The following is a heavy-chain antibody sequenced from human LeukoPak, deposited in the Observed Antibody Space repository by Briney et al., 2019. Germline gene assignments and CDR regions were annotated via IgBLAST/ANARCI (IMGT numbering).Heavy chain of an antibody. J-gene: IGHJ5*02. CDR2: IYPGDSYA. CDR1: GYSFTSYG. Sequence: GESLKISCKGSGYSFTSYGIGWVRQMPEKGLEGMGIIYPGDSYARYSPSFQGQVTISADKSISTAYLQWSSLKASDSAMYYCARRVSSWNWFDPWGEGTLVTVSS. D-gene: IGHD3-16*01. V-gene: IGHV5-51*01. CDR3: ARRVSSWNWFDP.